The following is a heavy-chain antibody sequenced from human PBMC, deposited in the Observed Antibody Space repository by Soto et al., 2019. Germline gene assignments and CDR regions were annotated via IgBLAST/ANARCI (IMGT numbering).Heavy chain of an antibody. Sequence: SETLSLTCTVSGGSISSRGYYWGWIRQPPGKGLEWIGTIYYSGSTYYNPSLKSRVTISVDTSKNQFSLKLSSVTAADTAVYYCATSNRFDPWGQGTLVTVS. CDR2: IYYSGST. CDR1: GGSISSRGYY. CDR3: ATSNRFDP. J-gene: IGHJ5*02. V-gene: IGHV4-39*01.